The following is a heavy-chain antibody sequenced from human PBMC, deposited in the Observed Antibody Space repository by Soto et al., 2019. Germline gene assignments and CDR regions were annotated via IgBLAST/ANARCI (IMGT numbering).Heavy chain of an antibody. J-gene: IGHJ3*01. CDR1: GFTFSSHW. V-gene: IGHV3-74*01. CDR3: ANVFDF. CDR2: IKSDGSRK. Sequence: EVQLVESGGGLVQPGGSLRLSCAASGFTFSSHWMHWVRQAPGKGLVWVSGIKSDGSRKTYADSVKGRFTISRDNAKNTLYLQMDCLRAEDTALYFCANVFDFWGQGTMVTVSS.